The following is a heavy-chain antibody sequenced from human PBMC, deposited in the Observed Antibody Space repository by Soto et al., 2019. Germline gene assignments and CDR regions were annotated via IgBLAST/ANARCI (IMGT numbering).Heavy chain of an antibody. J-gene: IGHJ4*02. CDR3: AKDLHFSHPDTAMGGPFDY. Sequence: TGGSLRLSCAASGFTFSSYGMHWVRQAPGKGLEWVAVISYDGSNKYYADSVKGRFTISRDNSKNTLYLQMNSLRVEDTAVYYCAKDLHFSHPDTAMGGPFDYWGQGTLVTVSS. CDR1: GFTFSSYG. CDR2: ISYDGSNK. V-gene: IGHV3-30*18. D-gene: IGHD5-18*01.